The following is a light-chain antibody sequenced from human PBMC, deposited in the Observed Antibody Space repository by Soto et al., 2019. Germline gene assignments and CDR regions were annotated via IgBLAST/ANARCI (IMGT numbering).Light chain of an antibody. V-gene: IGLV2-14*01. J-gene: IGLJ2*01. Sequence: QSVLTQPASVTGSPGQSITISCTGTRSDVGGYNYVSWYQQHPGTAPKLMIYEVTNRPSGVSYRFSGSKSGNTASLTISGLQAEDEADYYCSSYTDSSTFVVFGGGTKLTVL. CDR3: SSYTDSSTFVV. CDR1: RSDVGGYNY. CDR2: EVT.